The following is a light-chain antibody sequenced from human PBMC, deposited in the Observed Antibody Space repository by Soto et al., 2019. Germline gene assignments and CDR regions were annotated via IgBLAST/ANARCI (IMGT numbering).Light chain of an antibody. Sequence: EIMLTQSPGTLSLSPGERATLSCRASQSVSSSFLAWYQQKPGQAPRLLIYGASSRATGIPDRFSGSGSGTDFTLTISRLEPEDFAMYFCQHSGTSLWTFGQGTKVEIK. CDR2: GAS. CDR1: QSVSSSF. CDR3: QHSGTSLWT. V-gene: IGKV3-20*01. J-gene: IGKJ1*01.